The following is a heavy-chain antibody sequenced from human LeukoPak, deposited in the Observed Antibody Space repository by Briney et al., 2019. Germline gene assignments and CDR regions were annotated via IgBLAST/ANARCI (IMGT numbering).Heavy chain of an antibody. CDR3: AKDRYYDSSGTIDY. D-gene: IGHD3-22*01. V-gene: IGHV3-9*01. CDR2: ISWNSGSI. J-gene: IGHJ4*02. CDR1: GFTFDDYA. Sequence: GRSLRLSCAASGFTFDDYAMHWVRQAPGKGLEWVSGISWNSGSIGYADSVKGRFTISRDNAKNSLYPQMNSLRAEDTALYYCAKDRYYDSSGTIDYWGQGTLVTVSS.